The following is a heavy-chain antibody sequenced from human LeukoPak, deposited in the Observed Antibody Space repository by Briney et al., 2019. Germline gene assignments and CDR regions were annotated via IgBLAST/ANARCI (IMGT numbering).Heavy chain of an antibody. CDR3: ARVSTIVVVPAGGDVFDI. V-gene: IGHV1-2*02. D-gene: IGHD2-2*01. Sequence: GASVKVSCKASGYTFTGYYMHWVRQAPGQGLEWMGWINPNSGGTNYAQKFQGRVTMTRDTSISTAYMELSRLRSDDTAVYYCARVSTIVVVPAGGDVFDIWGQGTMVTVSS. CDR2: INPNSGGT. J-gene: IGHJ3*02. CDR1: GYTFTGYY.